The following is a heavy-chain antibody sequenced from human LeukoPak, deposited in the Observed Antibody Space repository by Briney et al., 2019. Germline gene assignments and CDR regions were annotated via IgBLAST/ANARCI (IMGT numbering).Heavy chain of an antibody. CDR1: GGSFSGYY. D-gene: IGHD3-3*01. CDR2: IYYSGST. V-gene: IGHV4-59*01. Sequence: SETLSLTCAVYGGSFSGYYWSWIRQPPGKGLEWIGYIYYSGSTNYNPSLKSRVTISVDTSKNQFSLKLSSVTAADTAVYYCARAYYDFWSGYSGGGYYMDVWGKGTTVTVSS. J-gene: IGHJ6*03. CDR3: ARAYYDFWSGYSGGGYYMDV.